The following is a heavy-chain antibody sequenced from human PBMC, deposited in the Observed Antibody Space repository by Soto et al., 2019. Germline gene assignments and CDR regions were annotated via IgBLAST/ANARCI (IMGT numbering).Heavy chain of an antibody. D-gene: IGHD1-1*01. V-gene: IGHV3-15*01. J-gene: IGHJ4*02. CDR1: GFMFSSAW. Sequence: EVQMVQSGGDLVKPGGSLRLSCVASGFMFSSAWMSWVGKAPGKGLEWVARIKSKADGGARDYAAPVKGRFTISRDDSKNTVYLQMNSLRAEDTAVYYCVEGWNDFWGQGTLVTVSS. CDR3: VEGWNDF. CDR2: IKSKADGGAR.